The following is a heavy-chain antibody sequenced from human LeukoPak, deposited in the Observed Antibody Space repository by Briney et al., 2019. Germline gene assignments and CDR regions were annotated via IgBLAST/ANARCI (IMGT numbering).Heavy chain of an antibody. CDR1: GFTFSDYY. CDR3: TTDQDDFWSGYYRDY. CDR2: IKSKTDGGTT. Sequence: AGGSLRLSCAASGFTFSDYYMSWIRQAPGKGLEWVGRIKSKTDGGTTDYAAPVKGRFTISRDDSKNTLYLQINSLKTEDTAVYYCTTDQDDFWSGYYRDYWGQGTLVTVSS. V-gene: IGHV3-15*01. J-gene: IGHJ4*02. D-gene: IGHD3-3*01.